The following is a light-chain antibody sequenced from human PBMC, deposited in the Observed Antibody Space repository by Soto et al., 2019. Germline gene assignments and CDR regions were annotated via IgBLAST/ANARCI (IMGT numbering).Light chain of an antibody. CDR3: QQYNSYPWA. CDR2: EAS. Sequence: DIQMPQSPSSVSASVRAGGIITCRASQGISSWLAWYQQKPGKAPKLLIYEASSLESGVPSRFSGSGSGTEFTLTITSLQPDDFATYYCQQYNSYPWAFGQGTKVDIK. CDR1: QGISSW. J-gene: IGKJ1*01. V-gene: IGKV1-5*01.